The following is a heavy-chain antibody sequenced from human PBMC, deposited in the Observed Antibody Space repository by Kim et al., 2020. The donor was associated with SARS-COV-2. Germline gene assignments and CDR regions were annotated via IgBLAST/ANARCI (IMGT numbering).Heavy chain of an antibody. D-gene: IGHD1-26*01. J-gene: IGHJ6*02. V-gene: IGHV3-33*01. CDR1: GFTFSSYG. Sequence: GGSLRLSCAASGFTFSSYGMHWVRQAPGKGLEWVAVIWYDGSNKYYADSVKGRLTISRDNSKKTLYLQMNSLRAEDTAVYDCPRDLLVGAPSYGMDVWG. CDR3: PRDLLVGAPSYGMDV. CDR2: IWYDGSNK.